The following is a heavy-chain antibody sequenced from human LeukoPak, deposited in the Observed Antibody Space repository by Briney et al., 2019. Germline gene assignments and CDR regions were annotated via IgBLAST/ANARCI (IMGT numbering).Heavy chain of an antibody. Sequence: GGSLRLSCAASGFTFSSSDMHWVRQAPGKGLEWVAVILYNGSNKYYADSVKGRFTISRDNSKNTLHLQMNSLRVEDTAVYYCARAGGYCSGGSCYRVYSWFDPWGQGTLVTVSS. D-gene: IGHD2-15*01. CDR2: ILYNGSNK. V-gene: IGHV3-33*01. CDR3: ARAGGYCSGGSCYRVYSWFDP. CDR1: GFTFSSSD. J-gene: IGHJ5*02.